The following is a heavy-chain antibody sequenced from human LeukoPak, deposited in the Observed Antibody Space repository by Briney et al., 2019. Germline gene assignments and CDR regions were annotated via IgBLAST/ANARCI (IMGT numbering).Heavy chain of an antibody. CDR3: ARTLIEYSVSSCYFDY. J-gene: IGHJ4*02. D-gene: IGHD6-6*01. CDR2: ISYDGSNK. V-gene: IGHV3-30*04. CDR1: GFTYTKHA. Sequence: PGRSLRLSCAASGFTYTKHAMHWVRQAPGKGLEWVAVISYDGSNKKYADSVKGRFTISRDNSKNTLYLQMNSLRVEDTAVYYCARTLIEYSVSSCYFDYWGQGTLVTVSS.